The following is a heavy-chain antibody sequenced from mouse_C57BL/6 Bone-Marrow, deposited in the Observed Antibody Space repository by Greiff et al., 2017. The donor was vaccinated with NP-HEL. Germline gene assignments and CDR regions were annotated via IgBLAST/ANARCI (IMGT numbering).Heavy chain of an antibody. Sequence: EVQLVESGGGLVQPGGSLSLSCAASGFTFTDYYMSWVRQPPGKALEWLGFIRNKANGYTTEYSASVKGRFTISRDNSQSILYLQMNALRAEDSATYYCARYIHLMYAMDYWGQGTSVTVSS. CDR3: ARYIHLMYAMDY. CDR1: GFTFTDYY. CDR2: IRNKANGYTT. J-gene: IGHJ4*01. V-gene: IGHV7-3*01.